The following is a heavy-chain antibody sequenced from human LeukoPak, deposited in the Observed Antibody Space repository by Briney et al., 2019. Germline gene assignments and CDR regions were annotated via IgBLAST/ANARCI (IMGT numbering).Heavy chain of an antibody. J-gene: IGHJ6*02. CDR1: GFTVSSNY. D-gene: IGHD4-11*01. V-gene: IGHV3-53*01. CDR3: AREMIYSSKYYYYGVDV. CDR2: IYSGGST. Sequence: PGGSLRLSCAASGFTVSSNYMSWVRQAPGKGLEWVSVIYSGGSTYYADSVKGRFTISRDNSKNTLYLQMNSLRAEDTAVYYCAREMIYSSKYYYYGVDVWGQGTTVTVSS.